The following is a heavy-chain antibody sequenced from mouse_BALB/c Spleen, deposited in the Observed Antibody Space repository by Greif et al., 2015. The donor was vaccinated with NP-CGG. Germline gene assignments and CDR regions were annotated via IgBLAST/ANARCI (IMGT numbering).Heavy chain of an antibody. CDR2: INPSNGGT. V-gene: IGHV1S81*02. CDR3: TRGRVITYAMDY. Sequence: QVQLKQSGAELVKPGASVKLSCKASGYTFTSYYMYRVKQRPGQGLEWIGEINPSNGGTNFNEKFKSKATLTVDKSSSTAYMQLSSLTSEDSAVYYCTRGRVITYAMDYWGQGTSVTVSS. J-gene: IGHJ4*01. D-gene: IGHD2-4*01. CDR1: GYTFTSYY.